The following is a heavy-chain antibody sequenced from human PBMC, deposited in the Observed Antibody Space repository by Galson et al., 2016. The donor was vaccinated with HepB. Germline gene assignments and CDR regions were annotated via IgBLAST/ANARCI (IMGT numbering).Heavy chain of an antibody. J-gene: IGHJ4*02. CDR1: GLNFSKSA. CDR3: ARVVGHDFWSGWGYFDH. Sequence: SLRLSCAASGLNFSKSAMHWVRQAPGKELAWVAVISDDRTNTYYANSVKGRFTITRDNSKNNVYLEMNSLRPEDTAVYYCARVVGHDFWSGWGYFDHWGQGTLVTVSS. V-gene: IGHV3-30*04. CDR2: ISDDRTNT. D-gene: IGHD3-3*01.